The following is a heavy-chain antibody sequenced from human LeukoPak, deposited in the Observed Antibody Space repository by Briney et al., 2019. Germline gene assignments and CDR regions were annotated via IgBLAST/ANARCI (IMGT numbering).Heavy chain of an antibody. CDR1: GYTFTSYD. Sequence: GASVKVSCKASGYTFTSYDINWVRQATGQGLEWMGWMNPDSGNTGYAQKFQGRVTMTRNTSISTAYMELSSLRSEDTAVYYCARDYYDSSGLGNWGQGTLVTVSP. V-gene: IGHV1-8*01. CDR3: ARDYYDSSGLGN. D-gene: IGHD3-22*01. J-gene: IGHJ4*02. CDR2: MNPDSGNT.